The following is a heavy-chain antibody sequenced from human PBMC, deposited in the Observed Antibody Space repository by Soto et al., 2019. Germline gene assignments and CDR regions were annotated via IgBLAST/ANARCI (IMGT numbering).Heavy chain of an antibody. J-gene: IGHJ4*02. V-gene: IGHV3-30-3*01. CDR3: ARHGRGYSGYEYGSFDY. CDR1: GFSFGSYA. Sequence: GRSLRLSCAASGFSFGSYARHWVLQAARKGLEWVSVIADDGSNKSYPDSVTGRCTISRDNSKNTLYLQMDRLGAEEAAVYYCARHGRGYSGYEYGSFDYWGQGTLVTVSS. CDR2: IADDGSNK. D-gene: IGHD5-12*01.